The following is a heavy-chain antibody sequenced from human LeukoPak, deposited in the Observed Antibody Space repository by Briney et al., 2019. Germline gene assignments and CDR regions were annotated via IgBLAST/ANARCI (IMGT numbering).Heavy chain of an antibody. J-gene: IGHJ5*02. Sequence: SQTLSLTCAISGDSFSSNSAAWNWSRQSPSRGLEWLVRTYYRSNLYNDYAVSVKSRITINPDTSKNQFSLQLNSVTPEDTAVYYCARAPYSYGYNWFDPWGQGTLVTVSS. D-gene: IGHD5-18*01. CDR2: TYYRSNLYN. CDR1: GDSFSSNSAA. V-gene: IGHV6-1*01. CDR3: ARAPYSYGYNWFDP.